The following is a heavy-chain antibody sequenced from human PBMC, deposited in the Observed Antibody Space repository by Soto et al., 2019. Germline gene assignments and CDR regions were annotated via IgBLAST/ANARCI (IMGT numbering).Heavy chain of an antibody. Sequence: QVQLQESGPGLVKPSGTLSLTCAVSSGSISSSNWWSWVRQPPGKGLEWIGESYHSGSTNYNPSLKRRVTISVDKSKNQFSLKLSSVTAADTAVYYCASNRVGDDYYYYYMDVWGKGTTVTVSS. D-gene: IGHD2-21*02. V-gene: IGHV4-4*02. CDR1: SGSISSSNW. CDR3: ASNRVGDDYYYYYMDV. CDR2: SYHSGST. J-gene: IGHJ6*03.